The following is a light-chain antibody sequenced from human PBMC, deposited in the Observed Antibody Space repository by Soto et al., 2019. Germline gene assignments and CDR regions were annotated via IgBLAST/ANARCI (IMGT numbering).Light chain of an antibody. J-gene: IGKJ5*01. CDR1: QSVSSN. Sequence: IVLTQSPGTLSLSPGERATLSCRASQSVSSNLAWYQQKPGQAPRLLIYETSSRATGIPDRFSGSGSQTDFTLTISRLEPEDFAVYYCQQYGSSPLISFGQGTRLENK. CDR3: QQYGSSPLIS. V-gene: IGKV3-20*01. CDR2: ETS.